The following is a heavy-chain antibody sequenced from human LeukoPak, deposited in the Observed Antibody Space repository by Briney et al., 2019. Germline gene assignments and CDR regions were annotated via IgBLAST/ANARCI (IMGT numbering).Heavy chain of an antibody. J-gene: IGHJ3*02. CDR2: IYYSGST. CDR1: GGSISSYY. Sequence: PSETLSLTCTVSGGSISSYYWSWIRQPPGKGLEWIGYIYYSGSTNYNPSLKSRVTISVDTSKNQFSLKLSSVTAADTAVHYCARQQYYDILAGWKHAFDIWGQGTMVTVSS. D-gene: IGHD3-9*01. V-gene: IGHV4-59*08. CDR3: ARQQYYDILAGWKHAFDI.